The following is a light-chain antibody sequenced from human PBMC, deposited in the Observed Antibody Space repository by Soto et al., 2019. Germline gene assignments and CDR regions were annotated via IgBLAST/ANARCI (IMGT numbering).Light chain of an antibody. CDR2: GAS. CDR1: QSTSSW. V-gene: IGKV1-5*03. Sequence: ILMTQSPSTLSASVGETVTLTCRASQSTSSWVAWYQQRPGKPPKLVIYGASTLERGVPSRFSGSGSGTEFTLTIAGLQPDDFATYYCQHYKPYKTFGQGTRV. J-gene: IGKJ1*01. CDR3: QHYKPYKT.